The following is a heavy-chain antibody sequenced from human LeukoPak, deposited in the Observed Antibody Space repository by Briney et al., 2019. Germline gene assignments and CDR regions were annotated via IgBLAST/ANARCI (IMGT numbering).Heavy chain of an antibody. CDR1: GFTFSRYN. CDR3: AKDDAWGRYKD. J-gene: IGHJ1*01. D-gene: IGHD3-16*01. V-gene: IGHV3-21*04. CDR2: ISSSSDYI. Sequence: GGSLRLSCAASGFTFSRYNMNWVRQAPGKGLEWVSSISSSSDYIYYADSVKGRFTISRDNSKNTVSLQMNSLRGDDTAVYYCAKDDAWGRYKDWGQGTLVTVSS.